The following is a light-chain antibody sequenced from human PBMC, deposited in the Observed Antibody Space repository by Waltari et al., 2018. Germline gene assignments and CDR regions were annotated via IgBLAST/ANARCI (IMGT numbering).Light chain of an antibody. V-gene: IGKV3-11*01. Sequence: SYRASQSVGTYLAWYQQKPGQAPRLLIYDASYRATGIPARFSGSGSGTDFALTISSLEPDDFAVYYCQQRGSWPPMYTFGQGTKVEIK. J-gene: IGKJ2*01. CDR3: QQRGSWPPMYT. CDR1: QSVGTY. CDR2: DAS.